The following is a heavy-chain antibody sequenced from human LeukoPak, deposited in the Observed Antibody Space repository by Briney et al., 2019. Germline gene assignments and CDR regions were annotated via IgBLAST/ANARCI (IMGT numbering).Heavy chain of an antibody. Sequence: ASVKVSCKASGYTFTDYYIHWVRQAPGQGLEWMGWINPNSGGTNYAQKFQGRVTMTRDTSINTAYMELSNLRSDDTAVYYCARAISPYSSSGYWGQGILVTVSS. CDR2: INPNSGGT. J-gene: IGHJ4*02. V-gene: IGHV1-2*02. CDR3: ARAISPYSSSGY. D-gene: IGHD6-6*01. CDR1: GYTFTDYY.